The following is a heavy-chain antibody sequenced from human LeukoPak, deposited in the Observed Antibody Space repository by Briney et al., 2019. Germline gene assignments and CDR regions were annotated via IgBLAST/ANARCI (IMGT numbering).Heavy chain of an antibody. CDR2: INTDGSST. V-gene: IGHV3-74*01. J-gene: IGHJ4*02. D-gene: IGHD6-19*01. CDR1: GFTFSSYW. Sequence: GGSLRLSCAASGFTFSSYWMHWVRQAPGKGLVWVSRINTDGSSTSYADSVKGRFTISRDNAKNTLYLQMNSLRAEDTAVYYCAKPPLLIAVAVPYNWGQGTLVTVSS. CDR3: AKPPLLIAVAVPYN.